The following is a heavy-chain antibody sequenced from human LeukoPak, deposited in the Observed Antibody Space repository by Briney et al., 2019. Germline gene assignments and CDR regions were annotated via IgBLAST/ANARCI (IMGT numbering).Heavy chain of an antibody. D-gene: IGHD2/OR15-2a*01. V-gene: IGHV4-59*08. CDR2: ISDIGSI. J-gene: IGHJ4*02. Sequence: NPSETLSLTCTVSGGSISSYYWSWIRQPPGKGLEWIAYISDIGSINYNPSLKSRVTISLDTSKNQISLKLSSVTAADTAVYYCAGHHPRNTVDFWGQGTLVTVSS. CDR1: GGSISSYY. CDR3: AGHHPRNTVDF.